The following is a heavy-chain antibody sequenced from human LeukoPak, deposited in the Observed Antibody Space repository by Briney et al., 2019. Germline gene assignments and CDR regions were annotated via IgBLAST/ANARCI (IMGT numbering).Heavy chain of an antibody. CDR2: IYYSGST. CDR3: ARAGDSYGSGDPDYYYGMEV. CDR1: GGSVSSRSYY. V-gene: IGHV4-61*01. Sequence: SETLSITCTVSGGSVSSRSYYCSWIRQPPGKGLEWLGYIYYSGSTNYNPSLKSRVTISVDTSKNQFSLKLSSVTAADTAVYYCARAGDSYGSGDPDYYYGMEVWGKGTTVTASS. D-gene: IGHD5-18*01. J-gene: IGHJ6*04.